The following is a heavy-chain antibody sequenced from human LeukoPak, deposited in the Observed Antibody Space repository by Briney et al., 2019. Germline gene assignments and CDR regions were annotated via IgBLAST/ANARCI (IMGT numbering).Heavy chain of an antibody. CDR1: GYILTSYY. J-gene: IGHJ6*03. CDR3: ARGGIYCSGGSCYYMDV. D-gene: IGHD2-15*01. Sequence: GASVKVSCKASGYILTSYYIHWVRQAPGQGLEWMGIINPSGGSTTYAQKFQGRVTITRDTSASTAYMELSSLRSEDMAVYYCARGGIYCSGGSCYYMDVWGKGTTVTVSS. V-gene: IGHV1-46*01. CDR2: INPSGGST.